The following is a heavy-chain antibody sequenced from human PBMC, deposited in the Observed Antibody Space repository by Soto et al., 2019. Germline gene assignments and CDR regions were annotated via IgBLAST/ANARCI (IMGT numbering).Heavy chain of an antibody. CDR1: GFTFGTYS. J-gene: IGHJ4*02. V-gene: IGHV3-21*01. Sequence: GSLRLSCAASGFTFGTYSMNWVRQAPGKGLEWVSSISSSSGYIYYADSVKGRFTISRDNAKNSLYLQMNSLRAEDTAVYYCARDLSLDYYDRSGYPLDYWGQGTLVTVSS. CDR2: ISSSSGYI. D-gene: IGHD3-22*01. CDR3: ARDLSLDYYDRSGYPLDY.